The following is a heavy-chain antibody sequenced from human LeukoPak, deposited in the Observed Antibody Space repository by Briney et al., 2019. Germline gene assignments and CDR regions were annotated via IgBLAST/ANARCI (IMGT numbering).Heavy chain of an antibody. J-gene: IGHJ3*02. D-gene: IGHD5-18*01. CDR2: IGGGGVST. V-gene: IGHV3-23*01. Sequence: GGSLRLSCAASGFTFYNYAMSWVRQAPGMGLEWVSSIGGGGVSTYYADSVKGRFTISRDNSKNTLYLQMNSLRAEDTAVYYCAKGTRGYSYGLSAFDIWGQGTMVTVSS. CDR3: AKGTRGYSYGLSAFDI. CDR1: GFTFYNYA.